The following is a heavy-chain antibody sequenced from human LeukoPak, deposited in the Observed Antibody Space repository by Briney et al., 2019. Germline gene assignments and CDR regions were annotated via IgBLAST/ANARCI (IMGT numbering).Heavy chain of an antibody. CDR3: ASLGYSGYDNPY. D-gene: IGHD5-12*01. V-gene: IGHV4-61*02. CDR2: IYTSGST. J-gene: IGHJ4*02. CDR1: GGSISSGSYY. Sequence: PSETLSLTCTVSGGSISSGSYYWSWIRQPAGKGLEWIGRIYTSGSTNYNPSLKSRVTISVDTSKNQFSLKLSSVTAADTAVYYCASLGYSGYDNPYWGQGTLVTVSS.